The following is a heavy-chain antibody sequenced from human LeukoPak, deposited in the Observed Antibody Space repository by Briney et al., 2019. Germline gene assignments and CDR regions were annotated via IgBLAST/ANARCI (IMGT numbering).Heavy chain of an antibody. J-gene: IGHJ5*02. Sequence: PGGSLRLSCAASVFTIIGYAMYWVRQAPGKGLEFVASISHDATERYRESVKGRFTISRDTSKNTVYLQMNTLRAEDSALYYCTRTGLGYRLGNGLDAWGQGTQVTVSS. CDR1: VFTIIGYA. CDR3: TRTGLGYRLGNGLDA. CDR2: ISHDATE. D-gene: IGHD5-18*01. V-gene: IGHV3-30*04.